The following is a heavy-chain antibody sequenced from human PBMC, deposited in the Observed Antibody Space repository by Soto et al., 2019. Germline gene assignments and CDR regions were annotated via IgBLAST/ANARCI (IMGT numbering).Heavy chain of an antibody. Sequence: ESGGGLVQPGGSLRLSCAASGFAFSNYWMSWLRQAPGEGLEWVANINQDGNEKYYVDSMKGRFTVSRDNAKKSLYLQMNSLRPQDTAVYYCASAPFGVVLVSQWFDPWGQGTLVTVSS. J-gene: IGHJ5*02. CDR1: GFAFSNYW. D-gene: IGHD3-3*01. CDR3: ASAPFGVVLVSQWFDP. V-gene: IGHV3-7*01. CDR2: INQDGNEK.